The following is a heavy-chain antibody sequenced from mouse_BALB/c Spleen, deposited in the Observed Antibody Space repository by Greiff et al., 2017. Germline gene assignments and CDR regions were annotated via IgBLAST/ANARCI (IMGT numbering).Heavy chain of an antibody. CDR3: ARRYYGSIFDY. V-gene: IGHV5-12-1*01. J-gene: IGHJ2*01. CDR1: GFAFSSYD. CDR2: ISSGGGST. Sequence: EVKLMESGGGLVKPGGSLKLSCAASGFAFSSYDMSWVRQTPEKRLEWVAYISSGGGSTYYPDTVKGRFTISRDNAKNTLYLQMSSLKSEDTAMYYCARRYYGSIFDYWGQGTTLTVSS. D-gene: IGHD1-1*01.